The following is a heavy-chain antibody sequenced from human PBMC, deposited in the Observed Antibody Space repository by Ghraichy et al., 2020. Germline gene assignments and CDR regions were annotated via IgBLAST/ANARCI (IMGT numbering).Heavy chain of an antibody. CDR2: ISGSGGNT. J-gene: IGHJ4*02. CDR3: ANGLARPDY. Sequence: LSLTCAASGFTFSSYAMSWVRQAPGKGLYWVSAISGSGGNTYYADSVKGRFTISRDNSKNTLYLQMNSLRAEDTAVYYCANGLARPDYWGQGTLVTVSS. CDR1: GFTFSSYA. D-gene: IGHD6-6*01. V-gene: IGHV3-23*01.